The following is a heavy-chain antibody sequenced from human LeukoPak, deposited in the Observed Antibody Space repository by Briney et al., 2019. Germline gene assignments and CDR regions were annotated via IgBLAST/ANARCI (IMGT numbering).Heavy chain of an antibody. CDR1: GGSINSYY. J-gene: IGHJ4*02. D-gene: IGHD3-22*01. CDR2: IYYSGST. CDR3: VSYDYDSSGYYYLH. V-gene: IGHV4-59*08. Sequence: SETLSLTCTVSGGSINSYYWSWIRQPPGKGLEWIGYIYYSGSTNYNPSLKSRVTISVDTSKNQFSLKLSSVTAADTAVYYCVSYDYDSSGYYYLHWGQGTLVTVSS.